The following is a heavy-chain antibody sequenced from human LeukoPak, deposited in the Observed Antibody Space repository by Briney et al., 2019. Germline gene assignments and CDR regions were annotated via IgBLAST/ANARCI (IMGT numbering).Heavy chain of an antibody. J-gene: IGHJ4*02. Sequence: GESLKISCKGSGYSFTNYWIGWVRQMPGKGLEWMGIIYPGDSDTRYSPSFQGQVTISADKSISTAYLQWSSLKASDTAMYYCARQIGHSSSWYGTDYWGQGTLVTVSS. CDR3: ARQIGHSSSWYGTDY. CDR1: GYSFTNYW. V-gene: IGHV5-51*01. CDR2: IYPGDSDT. D-gene: IGHD6-13*01.